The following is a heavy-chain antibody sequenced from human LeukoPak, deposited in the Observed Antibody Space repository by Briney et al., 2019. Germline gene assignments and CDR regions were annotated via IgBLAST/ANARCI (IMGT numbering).Heavy chain of an antibody. CDR1: AGSIISYY. J-gene: IGHJ2*01. V-gene: IGHV4-59*01. Sequence: SETLSLTCTVFAGSIISYYWSWIRQPPGKGLEWIGYIYYSGSTNYNPSLKSRVTISVDTSKNQFSLKLSSVTAADTAVYYCARVYSSGWYADWYFDLWGRGTLVTVSS. CDR3: ARVYSSGWYADWYFDL. CDR2: IYYSGST. D-gene: IGHD6-19*01.